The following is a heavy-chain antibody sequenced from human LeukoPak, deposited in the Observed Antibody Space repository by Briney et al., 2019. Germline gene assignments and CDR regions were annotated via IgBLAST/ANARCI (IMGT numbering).Heavy chain of an antibody. CDR3: ARAITMIAPIDY. J-gene: IGHJ4*02. CDR1: GGTFSSYA. D-gene: IGHD3-22*01. CDR2: IIPIFGTA. Sequence: ASVKVSCKASGGTFSSYAISWVRQAPGRGLEWMGGIIPIFGTANYAQKFQGRVTITADESTSTAYMELSSLRSEDTALYYCARAITMIAPIDYWGQGTLVTVSP. V-gene: IGHV1-69*01.